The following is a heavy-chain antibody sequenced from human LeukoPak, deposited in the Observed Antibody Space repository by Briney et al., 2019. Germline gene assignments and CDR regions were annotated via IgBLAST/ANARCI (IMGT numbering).Heavy chain of an antibody. Sequence: ASVKVSCKASGYTFTSYDINWVRQATGQGLEWMGWMNPNSGNTGYAQKFQGRVTVTRNTSISTAYMELSSLRSEDTAVYYCARATFRLLSYYYYYMDVWGKGTTVTVSS. CDR3: ARATFRLLSYYYYYMDV. V-gene: IGHV1-8*01. J-gene: IGHJ6*03. D-gene: IGHD2-21*01. CDR1: GYTFTSYD. CDR2: MNPNSGNT.